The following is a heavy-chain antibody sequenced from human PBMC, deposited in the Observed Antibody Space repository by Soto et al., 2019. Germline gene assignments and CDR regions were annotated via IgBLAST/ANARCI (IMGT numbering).Heavy chain of an antibody. CDR1: GGSFSGYY. CDR2: INHSGST. V-gene: IGHV4-34*01. D-gene: IGHD3-3*01. CDR3: ARSELYYDFWSGKRSMDV. J-gene: IGHJ6*03. Sequence: SETLSLTCAVYGGSFSGYYWSWIRQPPGKGLEWIGEINHSGSTNYNPSLKSRVTISVDTSKNQFSLKLSSVTATDTAVYYCARSELYYDFWSGKRSMDVWGKGTTVTVSS.